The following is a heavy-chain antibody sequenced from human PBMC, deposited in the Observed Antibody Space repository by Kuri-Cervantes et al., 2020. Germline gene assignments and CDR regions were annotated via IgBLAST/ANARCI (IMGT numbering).Heavy chain of an antibody. CDR2: MNPNSGNT. Sequence: ASVKVSCKASGYTFTSYDINWVRQATGQGLEWMGWMNPNSGNTGYAQKFQGRVTMTRNTSISTAYMELSSLRSEDTAVYYCARQAGPYYYGACLFDPWGQGTLVTVSS. CDR3: ARQAGPYYYGACLFDP. D-gene: IGHD3-10*01. J-gene: IGHJ5*02. CDR1: GYTFTSYD. V-gene: IGHV1-8*01.